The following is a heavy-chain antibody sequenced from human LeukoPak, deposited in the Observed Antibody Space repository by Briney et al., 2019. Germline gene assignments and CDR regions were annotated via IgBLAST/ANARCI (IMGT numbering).Heavy chain of an antibody. D-gene: IGHD2-15*01. CDR1: GGSINNYY. V-gene: IGHV4-59*01. Sequence: PSETLSLTCTVSGGSINNYYWSWIRQPPGKGLEWIGYIYYSGSTTYNPSLKSRVTISLDTSKNQFSLKLSSVTAADTAVYYCARQYCNGGTCSFDYWGQGTLVTVSS. J-gene: IGHJ4*02. CDR2: IYYSGST. CDR3: ARQYCNGGTCSFDY.